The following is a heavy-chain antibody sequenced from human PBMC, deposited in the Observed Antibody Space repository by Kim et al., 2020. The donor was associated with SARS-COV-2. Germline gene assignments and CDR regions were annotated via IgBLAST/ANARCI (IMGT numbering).Heavy chain of an antibody. D-gene: IGHD3-22*01. J-gene: IGHJ6*02. CDR1: GFTFSNAW. V-gene: IGHV3-15*01. Sequence: GGSLRLSCAASGFTFSNAWMSWVRQAPGKGLEWVGRIKSKTDGGTTDYAAPVKGRFTISRDDSKNTLYLQMNSLKTEDTAVYYCTTSLEYYYDSSGYWYYYYGMDVWGQGTTVTVSS. CDR3: TTSLEYYYDSSGYWYYYYGMDV. CDR2: IKSKTDGGTT.